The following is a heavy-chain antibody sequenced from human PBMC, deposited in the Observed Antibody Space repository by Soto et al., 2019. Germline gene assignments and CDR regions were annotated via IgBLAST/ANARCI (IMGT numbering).Heavy chain of an antibody. CDR2: INHSGST. CDR1: GGSFSGYY. D-gene: IGHD4-17*01. CDR3: ARGDGDSPTGLRYFDY. Sequence: QVQLQQRGAGLLKPSETLSLTCAVYGGSFSGYYWSWIRQPPGKGLEWIGEINHSGSTNYNPSLKSRVSMSVDTSKSQCSLKLSSVTGADRAVYYCARGDGDSPTGLRYFDYWGQGTLVTVSS. V-gene: IGHV4-34*01. J-gene: IGHJ4*02.